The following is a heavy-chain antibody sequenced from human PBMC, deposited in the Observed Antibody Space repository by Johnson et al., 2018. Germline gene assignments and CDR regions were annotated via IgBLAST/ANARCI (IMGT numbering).Heavy chain of an antibody. Sequence: VRLVQSGGGVVQPGGSLRLSCAASGFTFDDHTMHWVRQAPGKGLEWVSLMSCDGGSPSYADSVQGRFTISRDNSKNSLYLQMTRLTTEDTALYYCVKGVGGTYLGYFDYWGQGTLVTVSS. CDR2: MSCDGGSP. J-gene: IGHJ4*02. D-gene: IGHD1-26*01. CDR1: GFTFDDHT. CDR3: VKGVGGTYLGYFDY. V-gene: IGHV3-43*01.